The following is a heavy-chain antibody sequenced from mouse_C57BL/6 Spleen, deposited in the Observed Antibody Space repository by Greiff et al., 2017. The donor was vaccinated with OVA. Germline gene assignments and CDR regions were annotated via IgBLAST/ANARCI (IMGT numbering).Heavy chain of an antibody. D-gene: IGHD1-1*01. J-gene: IGHJ4*01. Sequence: QVQLQQSGPGLVQPSQSLSITCTVSGFSLTSYGVHWVRQSPGTGLEWLGVIWSGGSTDYNAAFISRLSISKDNSKSQVFFKMNSLQADDTAIYYCARGGFTTVVATGAMDYWGQGTSVTVSS. CDR2: IWSGGST. CDR1: GFSLTSYG. V-gene: IGHV2-2*01. CDR3: ARGGFTTVVATGAMDY.